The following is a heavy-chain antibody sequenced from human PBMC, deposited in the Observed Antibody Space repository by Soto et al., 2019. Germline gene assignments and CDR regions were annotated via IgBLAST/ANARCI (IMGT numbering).Heavy chain of an antibody. CDR3: VLDSGYDYVFDY. V-gene: IGHV4-34*01. Sequence: SETLSLTCAVYGGSFSGYYWSWIRQPPGKGLEWIGEINHSGSTNYNPSLKSRVTISVDTSKNQFSLKLSSVTAADTAVYYCVLDSGYDYVFDYWGQGTLVTVSS. CDR1: GGSFSGYY. J-gene: IGHJ4*02. D-gene: IGHD5-12*01. CDR2: INHSGST.